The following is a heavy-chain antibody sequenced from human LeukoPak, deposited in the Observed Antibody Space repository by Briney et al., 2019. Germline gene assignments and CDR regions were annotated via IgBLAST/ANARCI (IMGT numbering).Heavy chain of an antibody. CDR2: INHSGST. CDR1: GGSISSGGYY. CDR3: ARAPTTEYCSGGSCPSD. J-gene: IGHJ4*02. D-gene: IGHD2-15*01. V-gene: IGHV4-31*03. Sequence: SETLSLTCTVSGGSISSGGYYWSWIRQHPGKGLEWIGEINHSGSTNYNPSLKSRVTISVDTSKNQFSLKLSSVTAADTAVYYCARAPTTEYCSGGSCPSDWGQGTLVTVSS.